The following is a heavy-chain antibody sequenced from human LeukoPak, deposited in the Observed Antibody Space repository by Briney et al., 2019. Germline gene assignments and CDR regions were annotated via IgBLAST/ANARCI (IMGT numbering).Heavy chain of an antibody. J-gene: IGHJ4*02. Sequence: SETLSLTCAVYGGSFSGYYWSSIRQPPGKGLEWIGEINHSGSTNYNPSLKSRVTISVDTSKNQFFLKLSSVTAADTAVYYCASHYYDSSGYADYWGQGTLVTLSS. D-gene: IGHD3-22*01. CDR2: INHSGST. V-gene: IGHV4-34*01. CDR3: ASHYYDSSGYADY. CDR1: GGSFSGYY.